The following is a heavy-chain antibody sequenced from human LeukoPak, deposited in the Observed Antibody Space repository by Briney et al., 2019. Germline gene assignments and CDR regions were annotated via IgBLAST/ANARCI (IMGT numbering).Heavy chain of an antibody. CDR1: GGSISSGGYS. V-gene: IGHV4-30-2*01. CDR3: ARATYGSGTYDY. J-gene: IGHJ4*02. D-gene: IGHD3-10*01. Sequence: SQTLSLTCAVSGGSISSGGYSWSWIRQPPGKGLEWIGYIYHSGSTYYNPSLKSRVTISVDRSKNQFSLKLSSVTAADTAVYYCARATYGSGTYDYWGQGTLVTVSS. CDR2: IYHSGST.